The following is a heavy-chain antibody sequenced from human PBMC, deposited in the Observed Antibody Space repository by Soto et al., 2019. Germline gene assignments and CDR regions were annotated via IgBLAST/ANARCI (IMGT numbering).Heavy chain of an antibody. D-gene: IGHD2-15*01. V-gene: IGHV1-46*01. Sequence: ASVKVSCKASGYTFTSYYMHWVRQAPGQGLEWMGIINPSGGSTSYAQKFQGRVTMTRDTSTSTVYMELSSLRSEDTAVYYCARWYGGSSPYYYYYYGMDVWGQGTTVTVSS. CDR3: ARWYGGSSPYYYYYYGMDV. CDR2: INPSGGST. J-gene: IGHJ6*02. CDR1: GYTFTSYY.